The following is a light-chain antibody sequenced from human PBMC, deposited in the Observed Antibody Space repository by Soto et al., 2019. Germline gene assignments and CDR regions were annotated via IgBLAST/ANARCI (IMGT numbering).Light chain of an antibody. J-gene: IGLJ2*01. Sequence: QSVLTQPPSASGTPGQRVTISCSGSGSNIGSNTVNWYQQLPGTAPKLLIYTYNQRPSGVPDRFSGSKSGTSASLAISGLHSEDEADYYCAAWDDRLNGVLFGGGTKVTVL. V-gene: IGLV1-44*01. CDR1: GSNIGSNT. CDR2: TYN. CDR3: AAWDDRLNGVL.